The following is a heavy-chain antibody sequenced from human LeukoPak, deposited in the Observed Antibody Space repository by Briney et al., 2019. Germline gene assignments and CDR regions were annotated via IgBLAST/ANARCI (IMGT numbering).Heavy chain of an antibody. CDR1: GYTFTSNG. CDR3: ARVVTPRYCSSTSCYWKGWFDP. V-gene: IGHV1-69*13. CDR2: IITSFETA. Sequence: ASVKVSCKASGYTFTSNGTSCGGQARGQGREWMGGIITSFETANSSHKFSGRVTISADECSGTAYVELSSLRSEDTAVYYCARVVTPRYCSSTSCYWKGWFDPWGQGTLVTVSS. J-gene: IGHJ5*02. D-gene: IGHD2-2*01.